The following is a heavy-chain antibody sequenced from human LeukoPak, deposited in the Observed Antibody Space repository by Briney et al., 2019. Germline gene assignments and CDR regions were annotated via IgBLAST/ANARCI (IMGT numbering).Heavy chain of an antibody. J-gene: IGHJ5*02. V-gene: IGHV3-74*01. D-gene: IGHD2-2*01. CDR2: IINDGSYT. Sequence: SGGSLRLSCAASGFTFSPVWMHWVRQAPGKGLMWVSHIINDGSYTTYADSVKGRFTISRDNAKNTVYLQMNSLRAEDTAVYYCETDDKYAPSSWGQGTLVTVSS. CDR1: GFTFSPVW. CDR3: ETDDKYAPSS.